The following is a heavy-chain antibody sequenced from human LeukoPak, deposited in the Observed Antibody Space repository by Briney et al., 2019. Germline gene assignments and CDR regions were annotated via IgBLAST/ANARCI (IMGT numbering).Heavy chain of an antibody. V-gene: IGHV4-39*07. J-gene: IGHJ5*02. CDR1: GGSINRSSYY. Sequence: WETLALTCTVSGGSINRSSYYLGRLRQPPGKGLERIWSSYYSGSILYKSPLKSRVTILVDTSKNQFSLKLSSVTAADMAVYYCAREISDSSGQNCFHPWGEGTLVTVSS. CDR3: AREISDSSGQNCFHP. D-gene: IGHD3-22*01. CDR2: SYYSGSI.